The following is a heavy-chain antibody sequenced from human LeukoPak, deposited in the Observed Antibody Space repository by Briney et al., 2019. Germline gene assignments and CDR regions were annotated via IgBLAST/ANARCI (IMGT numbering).Heavy chain of an antibody. CDR3: ARDVLRFCSSTSCYASWSY. J-gene: IGHJ4*02. CDR1: GFTFDDYG. V-gene: IGHV3-20*04. D-gene: IGHD2-2*01. CDR2: INWNGGSK. Sequence: PGGSLRLSCAASGFTFDDYGMSWVRPAPGKGLEWVSGINWNGGSKGYADSVKGRFTISRDNAKNSLYLQMNRLRAEDTALYYCARDVLRFCSSTSCYASWSYWGQGTLVTVSS.